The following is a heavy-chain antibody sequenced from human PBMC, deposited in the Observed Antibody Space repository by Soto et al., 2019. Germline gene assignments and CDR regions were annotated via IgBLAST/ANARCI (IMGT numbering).Heavy chain of an antibody. CDR3: AGVRVVKPPSPTPAPLHFAF. J-gene: IGHJ4*02. V-gene: IGHV4-31*03. Sequence: QVQLQESGPGLVRPSETLSLTCTVSGDSISRNGNYWSWIRQHPGQGLEWIGYIHYSGSTYYTPSLKRRVTISVDRSKNQCSLNLTSVTAADTAVYFCAGVRVVKPPSPTPAPLHFAFWGQGALVTVSS. CDR2: IHYSGST. D-gene: IGHD4-4*01. CDR1: GDSISRNGNY.